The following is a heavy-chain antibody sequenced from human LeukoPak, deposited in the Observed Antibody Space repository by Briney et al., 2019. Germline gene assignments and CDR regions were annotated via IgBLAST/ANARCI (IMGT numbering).Heavy chain of an antibody. D-gene: IGHD5-12*01. Sequence: QPGRSLTPACAVSAFTLSSYAMTWARHAPGKGMEWVSCISVSGDSTIYADSVKGRYTITRDNSKNTLYLQVSDLSAEDTAVYYGAKSLRRSGYDLDYWGQGTLVTVSS. J-gene: IGHJ4*02. CDR3: AKSLRRSGYDLDY. CDR1: AFTLSSYA. V-gene: IGHV3-23*01. CDR2: ISVSGDST.